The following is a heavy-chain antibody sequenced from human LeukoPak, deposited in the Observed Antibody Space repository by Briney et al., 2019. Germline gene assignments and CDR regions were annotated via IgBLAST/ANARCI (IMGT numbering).Heavy chain of an antibody. CDR1: GYTFTDYY. D-gene: IGHD2-15*01. V-gene: IGHV1-2*02. CDR3: ARADCSSGSCLSDLYYMDA. J-gene: IGHJ6*04. CDR2: INPDSGGT. Sequence: ASVKVSCKASGYTFTDYYMHWVRQAPGRGVEWMGWINPDSGGTYYAQKFQGRVTMTRDTSISTAYMDLSRLTSDDTGVYHCARADCSSGSCLSDLYYMDAWGKGTTVTVSS.